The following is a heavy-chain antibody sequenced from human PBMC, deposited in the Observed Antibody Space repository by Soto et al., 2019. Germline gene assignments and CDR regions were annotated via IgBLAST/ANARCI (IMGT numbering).Heavy chain of an antibody. CDR1: GGSISSGGYS. D-gene: IGHD6-6*01. J-gene: IGHJ4*02. CDR2: IYHSGST. Sequence: QLQLQESGSGLVKPSQTLSLTCAVSGGSISSGGYSWSWIRQPPGKGLEWIGYIYHSGSTYYNPSPQSRQTTTLTRSKNQFSLKLSSVTAADTAVYYCAGGIAARPLGYWGQGTLVTVSS. CDR3: AGGIAARPLGY. V-gene: IGHV4-30-2*01.